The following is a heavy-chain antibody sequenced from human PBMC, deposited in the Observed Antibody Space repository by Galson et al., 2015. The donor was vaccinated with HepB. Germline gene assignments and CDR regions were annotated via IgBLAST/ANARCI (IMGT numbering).Heavy chain of an antibody. CDR3: ARIYADIGEVTSLGWFDP. CDR1: GGNFNSFS. Sequence: SVKVSCKASGGNFNSFSIDWVRQAPGQGLEWMGGIIPYLPTPNYAQKFQGRLRISADRSTGTVSIELEGLTYEDSAVYYCARIYADIGEVTSLGWFDPWGQGTLVTVSS. J-gene: IGHJ5*02. CDR2: IIPYLPTP. D-gene: IGHD2-21*02. V-gene: IGHV1-69*10.